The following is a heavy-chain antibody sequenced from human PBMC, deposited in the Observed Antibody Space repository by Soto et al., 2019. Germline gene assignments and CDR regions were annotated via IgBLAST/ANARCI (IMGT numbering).Heavy chain of an antibody. Sequence: EVQLVESGGGLVQPGGSLRLSCGASGFTFSNYWMHWVRQVPGEGLVWVSRINGDGSFTRFADSVKGRFTISRDNAKNTLYLQMNSLRAEDTAVYYCARVGGGSGNFDYRGQGTLVTVSS. J-gene: IGHJ4*02. CDR1: GFTFSNYW. CDR2: INGDGSFT. V-gene: IGHV3-74*01. D-gene: IGHD3-10*01. CDR3: ARVGGGSGNFDY.